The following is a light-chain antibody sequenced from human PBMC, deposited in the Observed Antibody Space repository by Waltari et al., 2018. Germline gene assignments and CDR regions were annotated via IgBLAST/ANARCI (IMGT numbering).Light chain of an antibody. J-gene: IGLJ2*01. CDR2: AVS. Sequence: QSALTQPASVSGSPGQSITISCTGTSSDFGHYKRVSLYQQHPGKAPKLRIYAVSKRPSGVSDRFSGSKSGDMASLTISGLQPEDEAEYFCSSYAGSSKGVFGGGTKVTVL. CDR3: SSYAGSSKGV. CDR1: SSDFGHYKR. V-gene: IGLV2-23*02.